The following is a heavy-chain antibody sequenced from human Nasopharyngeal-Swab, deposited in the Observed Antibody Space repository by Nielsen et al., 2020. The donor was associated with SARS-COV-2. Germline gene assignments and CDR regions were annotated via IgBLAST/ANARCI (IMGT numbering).Heavy chain of an antibody. CDR2: FDPEDGET. J-gene: IGHJ4*02. D-gene: IGHD6-13*01. V-gene: IGHV1-24*01. CDR3: ATSYRIAAAGAYYFDY. Sequence: ASVKVSYKVSGYTLTELSMHWVRQAPGKGLEWMGGFDPEDGETIYAQKFQGRVTMTEDTSTDTAYMELSSLRSEDTAVYYCATSYRIAAAGAYYFDYWGQGTLVTVSS. CDR1: GYTLTELS.